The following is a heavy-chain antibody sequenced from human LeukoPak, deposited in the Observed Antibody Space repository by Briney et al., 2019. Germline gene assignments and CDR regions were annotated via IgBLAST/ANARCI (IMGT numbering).Heavy chain of an antibody. CDR2: ISYDGSNK. Sequence: PGGSLRLSCAASRFTFSSYGMHWVRQAPGKGQEWVEVISYDGSNKYYADSVKGRFTISRDNSKNTLYLQMSSLRAEDTAVYYCARDNWNDVGYYYYGMDVWGQGTTVTVSS. J-gene: IGHJ6*02. CDR3: ARDNWNDVGYYYYGMDV. D-gene: IGHD1-20*01. CDR1: RFTFSSYG. V-gene: IGHV3-30*03.